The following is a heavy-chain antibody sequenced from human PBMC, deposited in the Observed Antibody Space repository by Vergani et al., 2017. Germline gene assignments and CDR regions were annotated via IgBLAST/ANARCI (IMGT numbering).Heavy chain of an antibody. J-gene: IGHJ5*02. CDR2: INHSGST. D-gene: IGHD6-19*01. CDR1: GGSISSSNW. V-gene: IGHV4-4*02. CDR3: ARGGDSRGSP. Sequence: QVQLQESGPGLVKPSGTLSLTCAVSGGSISSSNWWSWIRQPPGKGLEWIGEINHSGSTNYNPSLKSRVTISVDTSKNQFSLKLSSVTAADTAVYYCARGGDSRGSPWGQGTLVTVSS.